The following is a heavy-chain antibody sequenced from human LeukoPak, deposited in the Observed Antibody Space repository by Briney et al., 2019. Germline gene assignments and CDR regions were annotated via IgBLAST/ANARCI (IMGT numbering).Heavy chain of an antibody. CDR3: ARGRVSGALAVARGACFDY. Sequence: SETLSLTCAVYGGSFSGYYWSWIRQPPGKGLEWIGEINHSGSTNYNPSLKSRVTISVDTSKNQFSLKLSSVTAADTAVYYCARGRVSGALAVARGACFDYWGQGTLVTVSS. CDR1: GGSFSGYY. D-gene: IGHD6-19*01. CDR2: INHSGST. V-gene: IGHV4-34*01. J-gene: IGHJ4*02.